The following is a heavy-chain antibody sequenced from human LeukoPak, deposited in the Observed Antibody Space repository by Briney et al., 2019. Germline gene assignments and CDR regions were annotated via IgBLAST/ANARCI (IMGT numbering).Heavy chain of an antibody. J-gene: IGHJ6*03. D-gene: IGHD3-3*01. CDR1: GGSISSYY. CDR3: ARVPTNPYYDFWSGYTDFYYMDV. Sequence: SETLSLTCTVSGGSISSYYWSWIRQPAGKGLEWIGRIYTSGSTNYNPSLKSRVTISVDTSKNQFSLKLSSVTAADTAVYYCARVPTNPYYDFWSGYTDFYYMDVWGKGTTVTVSS. CDR2: IYTSGST. V-gene: IGHV4-4*07.